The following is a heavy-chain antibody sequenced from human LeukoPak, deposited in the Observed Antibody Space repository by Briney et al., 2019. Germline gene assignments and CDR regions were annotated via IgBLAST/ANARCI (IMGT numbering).Heavy chain of an antibody. V-gene: IGHV1-2*02. D-gene: IGHD1-26*01. CDR3: ARGSVLWSLHI. CDR2: LNPNSGGT. J-gene: IGHJ3*02. CDR1: GYTFIGYY. Sequence: ASVKVSCKASGYTFIGYYIHWVRQAPGQGLEWMGWLNPNSGGTNYAQNFQGRVTMTRDTSISTAYMEVSRLTSDDTAVYYCARGSVLWSLHIWGQGTMVTVSS.